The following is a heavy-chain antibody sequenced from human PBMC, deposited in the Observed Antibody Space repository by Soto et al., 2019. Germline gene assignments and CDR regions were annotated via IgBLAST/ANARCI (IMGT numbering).Heavy chain of an antibody. CDR1: GGSISSGGYY. D-gene: IGHD3-10*01. Sequence: QVQLQESGPGLVKPSQTLSLTCTVSGGSISSGGYYWSWIRQHPGKGLEWIGYIYYSGSTYYNPSRKSPVTISVDTSKNQFALKLSSVTAADTAVYYCARDTSGFGEQYGMDGWGQGTTVTVSS. CDR3: ARDTSGFGEQYGMDG. V-gene: IGHV4-31*01. CDR2: IYYSGST. J-gene: IGHJ6*02.